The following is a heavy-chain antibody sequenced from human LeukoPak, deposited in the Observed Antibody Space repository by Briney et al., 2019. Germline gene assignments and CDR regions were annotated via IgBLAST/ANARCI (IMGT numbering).Heavy chain of an antibody. CDR3: ARVGHDGGY. CDR1: GFTFSSYE. V-gene: IGHV3-48*03. J-gene: IGHJ4*02. CDR2: ISSSGSTI. Sequence: GGSLRLSCAASGFTFSSYEMNRVRQAPGKGLEWVSYISSSGSTIYYADSVKGRFTISRDNAKNSLYLQMNSLRAKGTAVYYCARVGHDGGYWGQGTLVTVSS.